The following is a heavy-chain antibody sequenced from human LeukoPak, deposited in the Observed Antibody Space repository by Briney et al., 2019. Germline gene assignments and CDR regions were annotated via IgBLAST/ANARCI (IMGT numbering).Heavy chain of an antibody. V-gene: IGHV4-31*03. CDR2: IYYSGST. D-gene: IGHD3-3*01. CDR3: ARGGFDGMDV. Sequence: PSQTLSLTCTVSGVSISSGGYYWRGLRQHPGKGLEWVGYIYYSGSTYYNPSHKSRFTISVDTSKNQFSLKLSSVTAADTAVYYCARGGFDGMDVGGKGTPVTVSS. CDR1: GVSISSGGYY. J-gene: IGHJ6*04.